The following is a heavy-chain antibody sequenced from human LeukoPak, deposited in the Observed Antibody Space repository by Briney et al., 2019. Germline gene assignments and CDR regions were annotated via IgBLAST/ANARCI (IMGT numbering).Heavy chain of an antibody. CDR3: TGLGGYCSSTSCLTFDY. CDR2: IYSGGST. J-gene: IGHJ4*02. CDR1: GFTVSSKY. D-gene: IGHD2-2*01. V-gene: IGHV3-53*01. Sequence: GGSLRLSCAASGFTVSSKYMSWVRQAPGKWLEWVSVIYSGGSTYYADSVKGRFTISRDNSKNTLYLQMNSLRAEDTAVYYCTGLGGYCSSTSCLTFDYWGQGTLVTVSS.